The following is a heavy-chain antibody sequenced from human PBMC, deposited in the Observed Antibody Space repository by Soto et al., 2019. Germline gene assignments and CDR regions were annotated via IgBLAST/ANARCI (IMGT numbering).Heavy chain of an antibody. CDR1: GFTFSSYS. J-gene: IGHJ3*02. V-gene: IGHV3-21*01. CDR3: ARYPFHSGYDRGAFDI. CDR2: ISSSSSYI. D-gene: IGHD5-12*01. Sequence: GGSLRLSCAASGFTFSSYSMNWVRQAPGKGLEWVSSISSSSSYIYYADSVKGRFTISRDNAKNSLYLQMNSLRAEDTAVYYCARYPFHSGYDRGAFDIWGQGTMVTVSS.